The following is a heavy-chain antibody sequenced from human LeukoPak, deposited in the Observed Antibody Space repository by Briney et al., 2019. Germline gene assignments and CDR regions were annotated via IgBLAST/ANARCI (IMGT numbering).Heavy chain of an antibody. V-gene: IGHV3-30*03. Sequence: GGSLRLSCAASGFTFSSYGMHWVRQAPGKGLEWVAVISYDGSNKYYADSVKGRFTISRDNSKNTLYLQMNSLRAEDTAVYYCARDLNLERSIRFLEWLPLDYWGQGTLVTVSS. CDR1: GFTFSSYG. CDR3: ARDLNLERSIRFLEWLPLDY. CDR2: ISYDGSNK. J-gene: IGHJ4*02. D-gene: IGHD3-3*01.